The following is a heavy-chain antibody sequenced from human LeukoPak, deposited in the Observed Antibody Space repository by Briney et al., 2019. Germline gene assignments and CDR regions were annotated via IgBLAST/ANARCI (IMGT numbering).Heavy chain of an antibody. CDR1: GFTFSDYW. Sequence: GGSLRLSCAASGFTFSDYWMLWVRQAPGKGLVWVSSISSSSSYIYYADSVKGRFTISRDNAKNSLYLQMNSLRAEDTAVYYCARDQENYYDSSGYYSLDYWGQGTLVTVSS. D-gene: IGHD3-22*01. CDR2: ISSSSSYI. V-gene: IGHV3-21*01. J-gene: IGHJ4*02. CDR3: ARDQENYYDSSGYYSLDY.